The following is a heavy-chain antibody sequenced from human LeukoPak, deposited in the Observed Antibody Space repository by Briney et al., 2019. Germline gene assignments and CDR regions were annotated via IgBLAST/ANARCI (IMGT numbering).Heavy chain of an antibody. V-gene: IGHV3-33*01. Sequence: GGSLRLSCAASGCTFTSYGMHWVRQAPGKGQERVSVIWYDGRNKYYVDSVKGRFTISRDNSKNTVYLQMNSLRAEDKAVYYCARSNWNPDYWGQGTLVTVSS. J-gene: IGHJ4*02. CDR1: GCTFTSYG. D-gene: IGHD1-20*01. CDR2: IWYDGRNK. CDR3: ARSNWNPDY.